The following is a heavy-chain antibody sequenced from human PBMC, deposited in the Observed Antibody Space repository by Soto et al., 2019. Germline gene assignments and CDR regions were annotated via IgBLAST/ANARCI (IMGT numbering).Heavy chain of an antibody. CDR1: GFTFSSYG. Sequence: GGSLRLSCAASGFTFSSYGMHWVRQAPGKGLEWVAVIWYDGSDKYYADSVKGRFTISRDNSKNTLYLQMNSLRAEDTAVYYCARDKPPRISYYVSSGTFDYWGQGTLVTVSS. CDR3: ARDKPPRISYYVSSGTFDY. CDR2: IWYDGSDK. J-gene: IGHJ4*02. D-gene: IGHD3-22*01. V-gene: IGHV3-33*01.